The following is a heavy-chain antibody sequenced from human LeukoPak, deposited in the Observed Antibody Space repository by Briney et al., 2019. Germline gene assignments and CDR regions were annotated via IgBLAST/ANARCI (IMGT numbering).Heavy chain of an antibody. CDR1: GFTFSSYS. J-gene: IGHJ4*02. CDR2: ISSSSNYI. V-gene: IGHV3-21*01. Sequence: TGGSLRLSCAASGFTFSSYSMNWVRQAPGKGLEWVSYISSSSNYINYADSVKGRFTISRDSAKNSLYLQMNSLRAEDTAVYYCARDESLVRGVAFDYWGQGTLVTVSS. D-gene: IGHD3-10*01. CDR3: ARDESLVRGVAFDY.